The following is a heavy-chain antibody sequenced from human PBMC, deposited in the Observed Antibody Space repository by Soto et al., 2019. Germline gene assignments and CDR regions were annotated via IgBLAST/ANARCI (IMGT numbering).Heavy chain of an antibody. CDR1: GGSFSAYY. J-gene: IGHJ4*02. CDR3: ARAAPRYCSGGSCYSGRDS. D-gene: IGHD2-15*01. Sequence: SETLSLTCAVYGGSFSAYYWSWIRQPPGKGLEWIGEINHSGSTNYNPSLKSRVTISVDTSKNQFSLKLISVTAADTAVYYCARAAPRYCSGGSCYSGRDSWGQGTLVTVS. V-gene: IGHV4-34*01. CDR2: INHSGST.